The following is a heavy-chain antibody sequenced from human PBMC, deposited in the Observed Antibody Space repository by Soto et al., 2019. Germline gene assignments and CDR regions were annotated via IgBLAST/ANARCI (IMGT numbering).Heavy chain of an antibody. J-gene: IGHJ4*02. V-gene: IGHV3-23*01. CDR2: LSGSGGST. CDR3: AKFGNNDYVSGFRRQIDC. Sequence: GGSLRLSCAASGFTFSSYAMSWVRQAPGKGLEWVSGLSGSGGSTYYADSVKGRFTISRDNSKNTLSLQMNSLRAEDTAVYYCAKFGNNDYVSGFRRQIDCWGQGTLVTVSS. CDR1: GFTFSSYA. D-gene: IGHD4-17*01.